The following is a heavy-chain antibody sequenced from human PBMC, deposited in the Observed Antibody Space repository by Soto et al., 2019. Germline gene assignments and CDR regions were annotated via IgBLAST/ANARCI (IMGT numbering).Heavy chain of an antibody. CDR3: ARRRVVPAPMNPYNWFVS. J-gene: IGHJ5*01. Sequence: GESLKVSWKGSGYSFTSYWISWVRQMPGKGLEWVGRIDPSDSYTNYSPSFQGHVTISADTSISTAYLQWSSLKASDTAMYYCARRRVVPAPMNPYNWFVSRGQGTLVTVSS. CDR2: IDPSDSYT. V-gene: IGHV5-10-1*01. CDR1: GYSFTSYW. D-gene: IGHD2-2*01.